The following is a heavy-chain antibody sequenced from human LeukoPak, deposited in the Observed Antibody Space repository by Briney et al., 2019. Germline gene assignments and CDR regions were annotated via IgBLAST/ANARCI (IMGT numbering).Heavy chain of an antibody. D-gene: IGHD4/OR15-4a*01. J-gene: IGHJ4*02. Sequence: GGSLRLSCSASGFIFSDSYMSWFRLSPEKGLEWIAYITSSGTTTEYADSVKGRFTISRVNAKNSLYLQMNSLRPEDTAVYYCARDPDYGDPYWGQGTLVTVSS. CDR2: ITSSGTTT. CDR1: GFIFSDSY. V-gene: IGHV3-11*01. CDR3: ARDPDYGDPY.